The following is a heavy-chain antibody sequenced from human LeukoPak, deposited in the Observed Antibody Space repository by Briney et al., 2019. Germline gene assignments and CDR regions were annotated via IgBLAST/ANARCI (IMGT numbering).Heavy chain of an antibody. D-gene: IGHD3-3*01. CDR1: GGSISSYY. J-gene: IGHJ4*02. CDR3: ARDEPDFWSGYYYFDY. CDR2: IYTSGST. Sequence: SETLSLTCTVSGGSISSYYWSWIRQPAGKGLEWIGRIYTSGSTNYNPSLKSRVTMSVDTSKNQFSLKLSSVTAADTAVYYCARDEPDFWSGYYYFDYWGQGTLVTASS. V-gene: IGHV4-4*07.